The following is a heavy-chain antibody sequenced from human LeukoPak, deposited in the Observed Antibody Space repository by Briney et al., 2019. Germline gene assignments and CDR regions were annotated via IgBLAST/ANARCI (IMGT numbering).Heavy chain of an antibody. D-gene: IGHD6-19*01. CDR2: IKSKTDGGTT. CDR3: TTDPDPGQWLIYRGAFDT. Sequence: GGSLRLSCAASGFTFSNARMSWVRQAPGKGLDYIGRIKSKTDGGTTDYAAPAKGRSTISRDDSKNTLYLQMNSLKTEDTAVYYCTTDPDPGQWLIYRGAFDTWGQGTMVTVSS. V-gene: IGHV3-15*01. CDR1: GFTFSNAR. J-gene: IGHJ3*02.